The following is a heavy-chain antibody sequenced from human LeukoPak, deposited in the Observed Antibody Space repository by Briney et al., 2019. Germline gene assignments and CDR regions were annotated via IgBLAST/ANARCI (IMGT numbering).Heavy chain of an antibody. V-gene: IGHV4-38-2*02. J-gene: IGHJ6*02. CDR3: ARSGSSGYPRGNGMDV. Sequence: SETLSLTCTVSGYSISSGYYWGWIRQSPGKGLEWIGSIYHAGSTFHNPSLKSRVTISVDTSKNQFSLKVNSVTAADTAVYYCARSGSSGYPRGNGMDVWGQGTTVTVSS. D-gene: IGHD3-22*01. CDR1: GYSISSGYY. CDR2: IYHAGST.